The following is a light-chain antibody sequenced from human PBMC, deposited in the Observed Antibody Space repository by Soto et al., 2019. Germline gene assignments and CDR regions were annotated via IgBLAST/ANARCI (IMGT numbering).Light chain of an antibody. V-gene: IGKV3-15*01. CDR1: QSVNLN. J-gene: IGKJ1*01. CDR2: GAS. Sequence: ILMTQSPGTLSVYPGEGATLSCTASQSVNLNLAWYQQKPGQPPRLLLYGASTRATGIPARFSGSGSGTDFTLTISSLEPEDFAVYYCQQRSNWPPGTFGQGTKVDIK. CDR3: QQRSNWPPGT.